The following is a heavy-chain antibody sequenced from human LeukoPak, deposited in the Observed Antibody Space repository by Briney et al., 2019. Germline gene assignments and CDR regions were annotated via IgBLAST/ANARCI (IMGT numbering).Heavy chain of an antibody. CDR1: GYTFTGYY. J-gene: IGHJ4*02. Sequence: ASVKVSCTASGYTFTGYYMHWVRQAPGQGLEWMGRINPNSGGTNYAQKFQGRVTMTRDTSISTAYMELSRLRSDDTAVYYCARENDYGDLYYFDYWGQGTLVTVSS. CDR2: INPNSGGT. D-gene: IGHD4-17*01. V-gene: IGHV1-2*06. CDR3: ARENDYGDLYYFDY.